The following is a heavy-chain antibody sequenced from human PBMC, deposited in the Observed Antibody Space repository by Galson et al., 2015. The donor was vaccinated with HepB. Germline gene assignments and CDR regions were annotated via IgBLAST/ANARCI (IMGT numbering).Heavy chain of an antibody. V-gene: IGHV1-18*04. J-gene: IGHJ5*02. CDR1: GYTFTSYG. CDR2: ISAYNGNT. D-gene: IGHD6-13*01. Sequence: SVKVSCKASGYTFTSYGISWVRQAPGQGLEWMGWISAYNGNTNYAQKLQGRVTMTTDTSTSTAYMELRSLRSDDTAVYYCARDRWSAPTGIAAAGTWRWFDPWGQGTLVTVSS. CDR3: ARDRWSAPTGIAAAGTWRWFDP.